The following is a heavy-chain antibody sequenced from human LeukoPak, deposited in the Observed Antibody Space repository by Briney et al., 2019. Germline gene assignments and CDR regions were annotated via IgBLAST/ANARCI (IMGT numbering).Heavy chain of an antibody. J-gene: IGHJ6*02. CDR3: ARNWRKPGSSSYAPNYYYYGMDV. Sequence: GGSLRLSCAASGFTFSSYGMHWVRQAPGKGLEWVAVIWYDGSNKYYADSVKGRFTISRDNSKNTLYLQMNSLRAEDTAVYYCARNWRKPGSSSYAPNYYYYGMDVWGQGTTVTVSS. CDR1: GFTFSSYG. CDR2: IWYDGSNK. D-gene: IGHD6-13*01. V-gene: IGHV3-33*01.